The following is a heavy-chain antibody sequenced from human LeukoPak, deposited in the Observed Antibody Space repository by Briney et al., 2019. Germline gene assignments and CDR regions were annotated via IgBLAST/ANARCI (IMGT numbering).Heavy chain of an antibody. CDR3: ARGEPGTRDAFDI. J-gene: IGHJ3*02. D-gene: IGHD1-1*01. V-gene: IGHV3-21*01. CDR2: ISSSSSYI. Sequence: GGSLRLSCAASGFTFSSYSMNWVRQAPGKGLEWVSSISSSSSYIYYADSVKGRFTISRDNAKNSLYLQMDSLRAEDTAVYYCARGEPGTRDAFDIWGQGTMVTVSS. CDR1: GFTFSSYS.